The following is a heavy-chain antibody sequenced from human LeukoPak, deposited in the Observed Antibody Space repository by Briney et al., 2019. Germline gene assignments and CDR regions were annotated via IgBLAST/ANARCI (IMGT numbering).Heavy chain of an antibody. V-gene: IGHV4-34*01. CDR3: ARVLVGATYYYDSSGYYYDTGAFDI. D-gene: IGHD3-22*01. CDR1: GGSFSGYY. CDR2: INHSGST. J-gene: IGHJ3*02. Sequence: PSETLSLTCAVYGGSFSGYYWSWIRQPPGKGLEWIGEINHSGSTNYNPSLKSRVTIPVDTSKNQFSLKLSSVTAADTAVNYCARVLVGATYYYDSSGYYYDTGAFDIWGQGTMVTVSS.